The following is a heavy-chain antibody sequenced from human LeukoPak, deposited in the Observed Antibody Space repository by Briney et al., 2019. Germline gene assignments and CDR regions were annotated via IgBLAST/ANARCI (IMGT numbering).Heavy chain of an antibody. CDR1: GGSFSGYY. CDR3: ARSVLLWFGELPYFDY. V-gene: IGHV4-34*01. D-gene: IGHD3-10*01. Sequence: PSETLSLTCAVYGGSFSGYYWSWIRQPPGKGLKWIGEINHSGSTNYNPSLKSRVTISVDTSKNQFSLKLSSVTAADTAVYYCARSVLLWFGELPYFDYWGQGTLVTVSS. CDR2: INHSGST. J-gene: IGHJ4*02.